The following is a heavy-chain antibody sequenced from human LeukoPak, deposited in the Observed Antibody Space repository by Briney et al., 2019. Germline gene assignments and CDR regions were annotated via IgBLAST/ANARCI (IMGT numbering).Heavy chain of an antibody. CDR1: GGTFSSYA. J-gene: IGHJ3*02. D-gene: IGHD4/OR15-4a*01. Sequence: GASVTVSCKASGGTFSSYAISWVRQAPGQGLEWMGGIIPIFGTANYAQKFQGRVTITTDESTSTAYMELSSLRSEDTAVYYCARRTAAANFDDAFDIWGQGTMVTVSS. CDR3: ARRTAAANFDDAFDI. V-gene: IGHV1-69*05. CDR2: IIPIFGTA.